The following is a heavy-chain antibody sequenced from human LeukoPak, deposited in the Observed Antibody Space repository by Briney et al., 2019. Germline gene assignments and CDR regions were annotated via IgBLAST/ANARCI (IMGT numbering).Heavy chain of an antibody. V-gene: IGHV4-59*12. Sequence: SETLSLTCSVSGGYISSYYWSWIRQPPGRGRGGWGYIYYCGSTNYNPSLKSRVTMSVDTSKNQFSLKLSSVTAADTAVYYCARTTDCGGDCPLGYYYYYYMDVWGKGTTVTVSS. CDR3: ARTTDCGGDCPLGYYYYYYMDV. CDR2: IYYCGST. D-gene: IGHD2-21*01. J-gene: IGHJ6*03. CDR1: GGYISSYY.